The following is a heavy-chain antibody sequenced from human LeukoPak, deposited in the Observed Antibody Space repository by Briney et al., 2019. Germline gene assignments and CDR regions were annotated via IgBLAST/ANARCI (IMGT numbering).Heavy chain of an antibody. Sequence: SETLSLTCTVSGGSISSSSYYWGWIRQPPGKGLEWIGSIYYSGSTYYNPSLKSRVTISVDTSKNQFSLKLSSVTAADTAVYYCARGGLEGDGYTEGAFDIWGQGTMVTVSS. J-gene: IGHJ3*02. CDR2: IYYSGST. CDR3: ARGGLEGDGYTEGAFDI. V-gene: IGHV4-39*07. D-gene: IGHD5-24*01. CDR1: GGSISSSSYY.